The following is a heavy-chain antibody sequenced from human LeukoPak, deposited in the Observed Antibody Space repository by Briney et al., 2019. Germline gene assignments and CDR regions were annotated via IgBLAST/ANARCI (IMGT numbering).Heavy chain of an antibody. D-gene: IGHD3-10*01. Sequence: SETLSLTCTVSGGSIRTYYWSWIRQPPGKGLEWIGYIYHSGSTNYNPSLKSRVSISLDTSKNQFSLKLSSLTAADTAVYYCAREGSTPYWGQGTLVIVSS. J-gene: IGHJ4*02. CDR2: IYHSGST. CDR1: GGSIRTYY. V-gene: IGHV4-4*08. CDR3: AREGSTPY.